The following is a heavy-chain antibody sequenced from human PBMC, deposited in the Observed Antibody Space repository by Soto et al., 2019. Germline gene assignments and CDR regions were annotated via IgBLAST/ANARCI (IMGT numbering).Heavy chain of an antibody. CDR1: GGSVSSGSYY. CDR3: ARSPLSSSWYFDL. Sequence: QVQLQESGPGLVKPSETLSLTCTVSGGSVSSGSYYWSWIRQPPGKGLEWIGYIQYSGSTNYNPSLKSRVTISVDTSKNQFSLKLSSVTAADTAVYYCARSPLSSSWYFDLWGRGTLVTVSS. D-gene: IGHD6-6*01. J-gene: IGHJ2*01. CDR2: IQYSGST. V-gene: IGHV4-61*01.